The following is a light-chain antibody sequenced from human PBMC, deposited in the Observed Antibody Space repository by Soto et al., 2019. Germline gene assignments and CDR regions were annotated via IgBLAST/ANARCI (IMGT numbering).Light chain of an antibody. J-gene: IGLJ3*02. CDR2: EGS. V-gene: IGLV2-14*02. CDR3: YSYTSSRNWV. CDR1: NSDVGTYEL. Sequence: QSALTQPASVSGSPGQSITISCTGTNSDVGTYELVSWYQQHPGRAPKLMIYEGSNRPSGVSNRFSGSKSGNTASLTISGLQAEDEADYYCYSYTSSRNWVFGGGTKLTVL.